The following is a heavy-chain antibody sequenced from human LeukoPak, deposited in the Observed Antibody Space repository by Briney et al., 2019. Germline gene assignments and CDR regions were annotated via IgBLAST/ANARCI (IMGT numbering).Heavy chain of an antibody. J-gene: IGHJ4*02. CDR1: GYTFTGYY. Sequence: GASVKVSCKASGYTFTGYYMHWVRQAPGQGLEWMGWINPNSGGTNYAQKFQGRVTMTRDTSISTAYMELSRLRSDDTAVYYCASGWFGELYDMGYFDYWGQGTLVTVSS. CDR2: INPNSGGT. CDR3: ASGWFGELYDMGYFDY. V-gene: IGHV1-2*02. D-gene: IGHD3-10*01.